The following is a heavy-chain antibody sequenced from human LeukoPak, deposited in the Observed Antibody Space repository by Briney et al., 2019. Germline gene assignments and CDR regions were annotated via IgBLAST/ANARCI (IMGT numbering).Heavy chain of an antibody. J-gene: IGHJ4*02. CDR2: IYHSGST. D-gene: IGHD3-22*01. Sequence: SETLSLTCAVSGASISSSNWWSWVRQPPGKGLEWIGEIYHSGSTYYNPSLKSRVTISVDTSKSQFSLKLSSVTAADTAVYYCATDSSGYYFFDYWGQGTLVTVSS. V-gene: IGHV4-4*02. CDR3: ATDSSGYYFFDY. CDR1: GASISSSNW.